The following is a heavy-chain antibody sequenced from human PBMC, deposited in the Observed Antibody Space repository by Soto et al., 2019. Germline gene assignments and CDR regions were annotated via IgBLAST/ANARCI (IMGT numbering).Heavy chain of an antibody. J-gene: IGHJ6*02. CDR3: AGVRRTARHSSDQYYSGMDV. CDR2: ISVYNGNT. V-gene: IGHV1-18*01. D-gene: IGHD6-6*01. CDR1: GYTFDSHG. Sequence: QVQLVQSGPEVKKPGASVKVSCRASGYTFDSHGISWVRQAPGQGLEWMGWISVYNGNTNYAQNFQGRVTMTTDTSTSTAYMELRSLRSDDTAIFYCAGVRRTARHSSDQYYSGMDVWGQGTTVTVSS.